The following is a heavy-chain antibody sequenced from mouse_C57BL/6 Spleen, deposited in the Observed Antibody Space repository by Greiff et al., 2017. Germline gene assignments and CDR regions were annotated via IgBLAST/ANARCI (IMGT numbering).Heavy chain of an antibody. D-gene: IGHD1-1*01. Sequence: DVQLVESGGGLVKPGGSLKLSCAASGFTFSSYAMSWVRQTPEKRLEWVATISDGGSYTYYPDNVKGRFTISRDNAKNNLYLQMSHLKSEDTAMYYCARDTVVAGDYFDYWGQGTTLTVSS. CDR3: ARDTVVAGDYFDY. V-gene: IGHV5-4*01. CDR1: GFTFSSYA. J-gene: IGHJ2*01. CDR2: ISDGGSYT.